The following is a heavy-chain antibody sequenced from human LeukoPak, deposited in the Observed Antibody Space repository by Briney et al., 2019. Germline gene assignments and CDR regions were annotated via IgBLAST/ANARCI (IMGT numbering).Heavy chain of an antibody. Sequence: ASVKVSCKASGYTFTSYVMYWVRQAPGQRLEWMVWINAGNGNTKYSQKFQGRVTIARDTSASTAYMELSSLRSEDTAVYYCARGAVAGPYYDYWGQGTLVTVSS. CDR1: GYTFTSYV. D-gene: IGHD6-19*01. CDR3: ARGAVAGPYYDY. J-gene: IGHJ4*02. CDR2: INAGNGNT. V-gene: IGHV1-3*01.